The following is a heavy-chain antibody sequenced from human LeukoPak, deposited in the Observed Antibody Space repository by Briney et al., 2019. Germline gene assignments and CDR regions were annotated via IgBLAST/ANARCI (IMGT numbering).Heavy chain of an antibody. Sequence: PSETLSLTCAGYGGSFSGYYWSWIRQPPGKGLEWIGEINHSGSTNYNPSLKSRVTISVDTSKNQFSLKLSSVTAADTAVYYCARALYSSSWSGGNWFDPWGQGTLVTVSS. D-gene: IGHD6-13*01. J-gene: IGHJ5*02. CDR3: ARALYSSSWSGGNWFDP. V-gene: IGHV4-34*01. CDR2: INHSGST. CDR1: GGSFSGYY.